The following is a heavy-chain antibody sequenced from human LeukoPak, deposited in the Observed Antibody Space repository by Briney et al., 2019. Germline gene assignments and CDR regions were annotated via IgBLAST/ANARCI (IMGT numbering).Heavy chain of an antibody. CDR1: GFTFSNYW. J-gene: IGHJ4*02. D-gene: IGHD6-19*01. CDR3: ARAREITVSGTDYFDY. CDR2: IKHDGSGP. V-gene: IGHV3-7*01. Sequence: PGGSLRLSCAVSGFTFSNYWMTWVRQAPGKGLEWVAKIKHDGSGPSYLDSVRERFTISRDNARNSLSLQMTSLRAEDTAVYYCARAREITVSGTDYFDYWGQGTLVTVSS.